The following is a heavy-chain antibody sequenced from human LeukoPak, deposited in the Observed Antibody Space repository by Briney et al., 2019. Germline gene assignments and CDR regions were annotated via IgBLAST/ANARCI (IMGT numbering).Heavy chain of an antibody. D-gene: IGHD3-22*01. CDR3: ARKKYYYDTSANGWFDP. V-gene: IGHV3-7*01. Sequence: GGSLRLSCAASGFTFRSYWMSWVRQAPGKGLEWVAPITQDGSGKSYVDSVKGRFTISRDNARNSLSLQMNILGAEDTAVYYCARKKYYYDTSANGWFDPWGQGTLVAVSS. CDR2: ITQDGSGK. J-gene: IGHJ5*02. CDR1: GFTFRSYW.